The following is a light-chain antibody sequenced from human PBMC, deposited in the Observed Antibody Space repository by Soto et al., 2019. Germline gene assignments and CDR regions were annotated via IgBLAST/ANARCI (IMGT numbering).Light chain of an antibody. J-gene: IGLJ1*01. CDR3: SSYTSRSTLYV. V-gene: IGLV2-14*02. Sequence: QSALTQPASVSGSPGQSITISCTGTSTDPATYDLVSWYQQHPGKAPQLIIYEVAKRPSGVSDRFSGSKSGNTASLTISGLQADDEGYYYCSSYTSRSTLYVFGTGTKVTVL. CDR2: EVA. CDR1: STDPATYDL.